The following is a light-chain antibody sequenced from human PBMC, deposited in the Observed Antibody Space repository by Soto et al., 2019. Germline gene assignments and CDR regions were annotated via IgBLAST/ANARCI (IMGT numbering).Light chain of an antibody. CDR2: AAS. CDR1: QSISSY. J-gene: IGKJ1*01. Sequence: DIRVTQGHHTLCGSAVDRGAITCGASQSISSYLNWYQQKPGKAPKLLIFAASSLQRGVPARFSGSRSGPDLPLTFCSLQPEAFATYYSQQSYRRPQTFGQGTKVDNK. CDR3: QQSYRRPQT. V-gene: IGKV1-39*01.